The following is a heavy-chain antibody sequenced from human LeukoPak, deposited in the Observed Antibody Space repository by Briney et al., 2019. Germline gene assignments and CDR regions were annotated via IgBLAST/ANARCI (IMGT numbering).Heavy chain of an antibody. J-gene: IGHJ6*02. D-gene: IGHD1-26*01. Sequence: GGSLRLSCAASGLTFSSYAMSWVRQAPGQGLEWVSTIGGSGDNTHYADSVKGRLTISRDNSKNTLYLQMNSLRVEDTAVYYCGGAKFYYYGMDVWGQGTTVTVSS. CDR1: GLTFSSYA. CDR3: GGAKFYYYGMDV. CDR2: IGGSGDNT. V-gene: IGHV3-23*01.